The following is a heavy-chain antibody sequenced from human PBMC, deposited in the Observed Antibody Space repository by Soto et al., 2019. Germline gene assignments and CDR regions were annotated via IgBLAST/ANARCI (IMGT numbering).Heavy chain of an antibody. V-gene: IGHV4-34*01. D-gene: IGHD3-22*01. J-gene: IGHJ3*02. CDR3: ARGQWGYYDSSDAFDI. CDR1: GGSFSGYY. Sequence: PSETLSLTCAVYGGSFSGYYWSWIRQPPGKGLEWIGEINHSGSTNYNPSLKSRVTISVDTSKNQFSLKLSSVTAADTAVYYCARGQWGYYDSSDAFDIWGQGXMVTVSS. CDR2: INHSGST.